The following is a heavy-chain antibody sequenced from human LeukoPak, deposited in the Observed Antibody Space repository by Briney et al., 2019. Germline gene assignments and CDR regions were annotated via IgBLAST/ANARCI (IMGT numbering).Heavy chain of an antibody. V-gene: IGHV4-59*01. CDR2: IYYPGST. Sequence: ASETLSLTCTVSGVSISNYYWSWIRQPPGKGLEWIGYIYYPGSTNYNPSLKSRVAISVDASKNQFSLKLSSVTAADTAVYHCARAPTWNYGMDVWGQGTTVTVSS. D-gene: IGHD2/OR15-2a*01. CDR1: GVSISNYY. CDR3: ARAPTWNYGMDV. J-gene: IGHJ6*02.